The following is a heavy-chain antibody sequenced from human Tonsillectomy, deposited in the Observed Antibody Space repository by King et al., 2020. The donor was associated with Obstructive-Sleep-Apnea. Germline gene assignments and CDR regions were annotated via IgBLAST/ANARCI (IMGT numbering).Heavy chain of an antibody. J-gene: IGHJ6*02. CDR2: ISYDGSNK. V-gene: IGHV3-30-3*01. Sequence: HAQLVQSGGGVVQPGRSLGLSCAASGFTFSSYAMHWVRQAPGKGLEWVALISYDGSNKYYADSVKGRFTISRDNSKNTLYLQMNSLRAEDTAVYYCARDAGDFYYYYGMDVWGQGTTVTVSS. CDR3: ARDAGDFYYYYGMDV. D-gene: IGHD3-10*01. CDR1: GFTFSSYA.